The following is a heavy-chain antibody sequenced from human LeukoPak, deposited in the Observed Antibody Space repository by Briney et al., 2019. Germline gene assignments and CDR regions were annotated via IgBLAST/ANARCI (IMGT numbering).Heavy chain of an antibody. CDR1: GGSISSGSYY. Sequence: SETLSLTCTVSGGSISSGSYYWSWIRQPAGKGLEWIGRIYTSGSTNYNPSLKSRVTISVDTSKNQFSLKLSSVTAADTAVYYCASRPPNWNETALNWFDPWGQGTLVTVSS. CDR3: ASRPPNWNETALNWFDP. D-gene: IGHD1-1*01. J-gene: IGHJ5*02. V-gene: IGHV4-61*02. CDR2: IYTSGST.